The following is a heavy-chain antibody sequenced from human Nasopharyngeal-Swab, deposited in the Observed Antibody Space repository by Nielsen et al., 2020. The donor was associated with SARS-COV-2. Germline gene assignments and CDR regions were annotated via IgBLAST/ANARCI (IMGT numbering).Heavy chain of an antibody. J-gene: IGHJ6*02. CDR2: INPSGGST. Sequence: ASVKVSCKASGYTFTSYYMHWVRQAPGQGLEWMGIINPSGGSTSYAQKFQGRVTMTRDTSTSTVYMELSSLRSEDTAVYYCARTERDIVVVPAAKDYYGMDVWGQGTTVTVSS. CDR1: GYTFTSYY. D-gene: IGHD2-2*01. CDR3: ARTERDIVVVPAAKDYYGMDV. V-gene: IGHV1-46*01.